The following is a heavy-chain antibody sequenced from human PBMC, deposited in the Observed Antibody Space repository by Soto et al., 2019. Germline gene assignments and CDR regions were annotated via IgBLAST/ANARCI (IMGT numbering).Heavy chain of an antibody. Sequence: QVQLVQSGAEVQKPGASVKVSCKASGYTFTSNYMHWVRQAPGQGLEWMGIINPSGGGRSYAQKCQARVTMTADTSTSTVYMELSSLRSEDTAVYYCARDSSLAYWGQGTLVTVS. J-gene: IGHJ4*02. CDR2: INPSGGGR. CDR3: ARDSSLAY. V-gene: IGHV1-46*01. CDR1: GYTFTSNY.